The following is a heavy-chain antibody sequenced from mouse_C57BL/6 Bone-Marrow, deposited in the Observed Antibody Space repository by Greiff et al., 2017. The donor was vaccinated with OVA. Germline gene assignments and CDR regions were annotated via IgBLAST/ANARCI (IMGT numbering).Heavy chain of an antibody. V-gene: IGHV10-3*01. D-gene: IGHD2-1*01. J-gene: IGHJ1*03. CDR2: IRSKSSNYAT. CDR1: GFTFNTYA. CDR3: GRDSVNYAYWYFDV. Sequence: VQRVESGGGLVQPTGSLKLSCAASGFTFNTYAMHWVRQAPGKGLEWVARIRSKSSNYATYYADSVKDRFTISRDDSQSMLYLQMNNLKTEDTAMDYCGRDSVNYAYWYFDVWGTGTTVTVSS.